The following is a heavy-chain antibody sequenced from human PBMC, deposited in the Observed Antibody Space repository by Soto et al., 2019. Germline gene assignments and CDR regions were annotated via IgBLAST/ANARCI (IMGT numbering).Heavy chain of an antibody. J-gene: IGHJ6*02. CDR1: GYSFTSYW. CDR2: IYPGDSKT. V-gene: IGHV5-51*01. Sequence: PGESLKISCKGSGYSFTSYWIGWVRQMPGKGLEWMGIIYPGDSKTTYSPSFQGQVTISADKSISTAYLQWSSLKASDTAMYYCARTSAAGKYYYGMDVWGQGTTVTVSS. CDR3: ARTSAAGKYYYGMDV. D-gene: IGHD6-13*01.